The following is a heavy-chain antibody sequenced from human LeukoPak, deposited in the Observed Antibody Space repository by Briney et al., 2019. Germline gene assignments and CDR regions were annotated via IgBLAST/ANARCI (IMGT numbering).Heavy chain of an antibody. V-gene: IGHV3-23*01. D-gene: IGHD2-2*02. Sequence: GGSLRLSCAASGFTFSRYVMSWVRQAPGKGPEWVSAISESGSRTYHGDSVKGRFTISRDNSKNTLYLQMNSLRAEDTAVYYCARDSVVVPAAIGSSGWPVGDYWGQGTLVTVSS. J-gene: IGHJ4*02. CDR2: ISESGSRT. CDR1: GFTFSRYV. CDR3: ARDSVVVPAAIGSSGWPVGDY.